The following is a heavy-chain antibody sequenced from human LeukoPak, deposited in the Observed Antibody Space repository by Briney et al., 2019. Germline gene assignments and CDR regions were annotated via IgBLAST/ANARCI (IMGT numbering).Heavy chain of an antibody. J-gene: IGHJ4*02. V-gene: IGHV1-2*02. CDR3: ARDLKMGYSSGRHSWGTGSSNDY. Sequence: ASVKVSCKASGYTFTGYYMHWVRQAPGQGLEWMGWINPNSGGTNYAQKFQGRVTMTRDTSISTAYMELSRLRSDDTAGYYCARDLKMGYSSGRHSWGTGSSNDYWGQGTLVTVSS. D-gene: IGHD6-19*01. CDR2: INPNSGGT. CDR1: GYTFTGYY.